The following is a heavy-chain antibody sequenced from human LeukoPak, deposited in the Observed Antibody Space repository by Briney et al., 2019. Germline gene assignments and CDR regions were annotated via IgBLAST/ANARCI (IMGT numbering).Heavy chain of an antibody. D-gene: IGHD1-14*01. CDR2: IIPVFGTE. J-gene: IGHJ4*02. Sequence: SEMDSCKASGGTYISYAISWVRQAAGQGLEWMGGIIPVFGTENYAQMFQGRVTITADESPSTAYMELSSLRSEDTAVYYCARHGTPRPGDRKHYRILHYFDYWGQGTLVTVSS. CDR1: GGTYISYA. V-gene: IGHV1-69*13. CDR3: ARHGTPRPGDRKHYRILHYFDY.